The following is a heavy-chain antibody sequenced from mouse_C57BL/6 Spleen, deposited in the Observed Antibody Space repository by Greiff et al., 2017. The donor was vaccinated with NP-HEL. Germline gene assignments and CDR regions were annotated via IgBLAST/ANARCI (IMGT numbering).Heavy chain of an antibody. J-gene: IGHJ4*01. CDR2: INPNNGGT. CDR1: GYTFTDYY. V-gene: IGHV1-26*01. CDR3: ARLVPDGSDAMDY. D-gene: IGHD2-3*01. Sequence: VQLQQSGPELVKPGASVKISCKASGYTFTDYYMNWVKQSHGKSLEWIGDINPNNGGTSYNQKFKGKATLTVDKSSSTAYMELRSLTSEDSAVYYCARLVPDGSDAMDYWGQGTSVTVSS.